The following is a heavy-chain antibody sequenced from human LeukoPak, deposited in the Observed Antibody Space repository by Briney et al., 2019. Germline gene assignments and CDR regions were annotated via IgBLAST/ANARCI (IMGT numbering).Heavy chain of an antibody. J-gene: IGHJ4*02. CDR2: IWYDGSNK. CDR1: GFTFSSYG. V-gene: IGHV3-33*01. D-gene: IGHD3-16*01. CDR3: ARDWGKGDY. Sequence: GGSLRLSCAASGFTFSSYGMHWVRQAPGKGLEWVSPIWYDGSNKYYADSVKGRFTISRDNSKNTLYLQMNSLRAEDTAVYYCARDWGKGDYWGQGTLVTVSS.